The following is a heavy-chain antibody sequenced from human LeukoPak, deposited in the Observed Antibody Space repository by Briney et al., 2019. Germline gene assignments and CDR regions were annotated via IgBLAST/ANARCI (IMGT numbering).Heavy chain of an antibody. D-gene: IGHD6-6*01. V-gene: IGHV4-39*01. J-gene: IGHJ4*02. Sequence: SETLSLTCTVSGGSISSSSYYWGWIRQPPGKGLVWIGSIYYSRSTYYNPSLKSRVTISVYTSHNQFSMKLSSVTSADRAVYYCASRLGYWGQGTLVTVSS. CDR2: IYYSRST. CDR3: ASRLGY. CDR1: GGSISSSSYY.